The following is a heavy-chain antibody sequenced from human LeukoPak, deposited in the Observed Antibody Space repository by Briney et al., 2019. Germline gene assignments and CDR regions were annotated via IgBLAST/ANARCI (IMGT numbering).Heavy chain of an antibody. V-gene: IGHV1-2*06. CDR2: INPNSDGT. CDR1: GYTFTGYY. J-gene: IGHJ4*02. CDR3: AILADIVVVPAAPFDY. Sequence: ASVKVSCKASGYTFTGYYMHWVRQAPGQGLEWMGRINPNSDGTNYAQKFQGRVTMTRDTSISTAYMELSRLRSDDTAVYYCAILADIVVVPAAPFDYWGQGTLVTVSS. D-gene: IGHD2-2*01.